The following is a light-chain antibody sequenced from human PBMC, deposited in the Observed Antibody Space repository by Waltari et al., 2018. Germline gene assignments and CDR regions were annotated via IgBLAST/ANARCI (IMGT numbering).Light chain of an antibody. CDR3: QNYGSDPVYT. J-gene: IGKJ2*01. Sequence: EIQLTQSPSSLSASLGDRVTIHCRATQAIGNSLVWYQQRPGEVPGLLIFGASTVQSGVSSRFSGSGSGTDFTLTINSLQPEDVGTYFCQNYGSDPVYTFGQGTRL. CDR1: QAIGNS. CDR2: GAS. V-gene: IGKV1-27*01.